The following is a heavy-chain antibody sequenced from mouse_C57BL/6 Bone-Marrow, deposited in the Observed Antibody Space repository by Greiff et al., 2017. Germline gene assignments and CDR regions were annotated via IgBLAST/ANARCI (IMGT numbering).Heavy chain of an antibody. D-gene: IGHD2-12*01. V-gene: IGHV5-6*01. Sequence: DVQLQESGGDLVKPGGSLKLSCAASGFTFSSYGMSWVRQTPDKRLEWVATISSGGSYTYYPDSVKGRFTISRDNAKNTRYLQMSRLKSEDTAMYYCASYNAMDYWGQGTSVTVSS. CDR1: GFTFSSYG. CDR3: ASYNAMDY. CDR2: ISSGGSYT. J-gene: IGHJ4*01.